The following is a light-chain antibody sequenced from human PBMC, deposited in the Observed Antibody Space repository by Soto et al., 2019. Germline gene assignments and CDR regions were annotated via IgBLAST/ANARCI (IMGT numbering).Light chain of an antibody. Sequence: QSVLTQPPSASGTPGQRVTISCSGSSSNIGSNYVYWYQQLPGTAPTLLIYSNNQRPSGVPDRFSGSKSGTSASLAISGLRSEDEADYYCAAWDDSLSAWVFGGGTKLTVL. CDR3: AAWDDSLSAWV. CDR1: SSNIGSNY. CDR2: SNN. V-gene: IGLV1-47*02. J-gene: IGLJ3*02.